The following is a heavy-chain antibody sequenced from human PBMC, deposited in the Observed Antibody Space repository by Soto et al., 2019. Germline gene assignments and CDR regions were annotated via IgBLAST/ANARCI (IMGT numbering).Heavy chain of an antibody. Sequence: GESLKISCKGSGYSFASHWVAWVRQMPEKGLEWIGTIYPGDSDTKYSSAFRGHVTISADTSVSTAYLQWRSLEATDSAIYYCARYSGSYWHYLDFWGQGTLVTVS. D-gene: IGHD1-26*01. CDR3: ARYSGSYWHYLDF. CDR2: IYPGDSDT. CDR1: GYSFASHW. V-gene: IGHV5-51*01. J-gene: IGHJ4*02.